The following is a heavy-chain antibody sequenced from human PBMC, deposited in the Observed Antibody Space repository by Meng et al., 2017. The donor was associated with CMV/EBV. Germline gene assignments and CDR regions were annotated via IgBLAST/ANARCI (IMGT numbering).Heavy chain of an antibody. CDR1: GYTFTGYY. D-gene: IGHD2-2*02. J-gene: IGHJ4*02. V-gene: IGHV1-2*02. CDR3: ARDLEYQLLYYDY. Sequence: SVTVSCKASGYTFTGYYMHWVRQAPGQGLEWMGWINPNSGGTNYAQKFQGRVTMPRDTSISTAYMELSRLRSDDTAVYYCARDLEYQLLYYDYWGQGTLVTVSS. CDR2: INPNSGGT.